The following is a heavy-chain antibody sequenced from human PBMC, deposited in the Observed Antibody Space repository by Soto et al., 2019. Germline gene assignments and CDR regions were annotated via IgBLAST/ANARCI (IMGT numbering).Heavy chain of an antibody. J-gene: IGHJ4*02. D-gene: IGHD6-13*01. CDR2: IVVGSGNT. Sequence: SVKVSCKASGFTFTSSAVQWVRQARGQRLEWIGWIVVGSGNTNYAQKFQERVTITRDMSTSTAYMELSSLRSEDTAVYYCAALSSGYSSSWYFDYWGQGTLVTVSS. V-gene: IGHV1-58*01. CDR1: GFTFTSSA. CDR3: AALSSGYSSSWYFDY.